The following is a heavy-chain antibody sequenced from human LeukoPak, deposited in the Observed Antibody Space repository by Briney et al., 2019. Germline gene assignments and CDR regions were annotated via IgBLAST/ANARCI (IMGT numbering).Heavy chain of an antibody. V-gene: IGHV3-23*01. CDR2: ITGRGGST. CDR1: GFTFSSYT. Sequence: GGSLRLSCEASGFTFSSYTMSWVRQTPVKGLEWVSAITGRGGSTYYADSVRGRFTISRDNSKNTLYLQMNSLRAEDTAVYYCAKGPRRYCSGGSCFIMDYWGQGTLVTVSS. CDR3: AKGPRRYCSGGSCFIMDY. D-gene: IGHD2-15*01. J-gene: IGHJ4*02.